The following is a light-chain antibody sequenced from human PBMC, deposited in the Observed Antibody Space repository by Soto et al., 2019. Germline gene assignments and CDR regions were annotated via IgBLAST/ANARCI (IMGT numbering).Light chain of an antibody. J-gene: IGKJ1*01. CDR3: QQYGRSPWT. CDR1: QSVTSSY. Sequence: EIVLKQSPGTMSISLGERALLVSSASQSVTSSYLAWYKQKPGQALRLLMYGASIRATGIPDRFSGIWSGTDFTLTISRLEPEEWAVYDGQQYGRSPWTCGQGTKVDIK. V-gene: IGKV3-20*01. CDR2: GAS.